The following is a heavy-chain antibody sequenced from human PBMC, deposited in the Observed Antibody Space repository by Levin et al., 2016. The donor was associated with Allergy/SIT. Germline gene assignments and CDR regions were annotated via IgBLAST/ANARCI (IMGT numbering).Heavy chain of an antibody. V-gene: IGHV4-59*01. CDR2: IYYSGTT. CDR1: GASISSYY. J-gene: IGHJ6*02. D-gene: IGHD2-21*02. CDR3: ARTGPARGTYCGGDCYYYYYGMDV. Sequence: SETLSLTCSVSGASISSYYWSWIRQPPGKGLEWIGYIYYSGTTNYNPSLKSRVTISVDTSKNQFSLKLSSVTAADTAVYYCARTGPARGTYCGGDCYYYYYGMDVWGQGTTVTVSS.